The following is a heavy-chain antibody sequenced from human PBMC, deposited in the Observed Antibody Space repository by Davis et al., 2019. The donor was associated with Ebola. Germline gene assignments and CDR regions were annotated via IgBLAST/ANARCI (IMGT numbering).Heavy chain of an antibody. Sequence: GESLKISCTASGFTSSCCAMNWVRQAPGKGLEWVSGIGSSSNGRHYADSVKGRFTTSRDDSKNTVYLQMNSLRAEDTAVYYCAKDLLWWSASDVWGQGTTVTVSS. V-gene: IGHV3-23*05. J-gene: IGHJ6*02. CDR1: GFTSSCCA. D-gene: IGHD2-21*01. CDR3: AKDLLWWSASDV. CDR2: IGSSSNGR.